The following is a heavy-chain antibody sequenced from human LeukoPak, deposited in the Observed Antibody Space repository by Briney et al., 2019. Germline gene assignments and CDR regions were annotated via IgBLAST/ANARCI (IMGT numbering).Heavy chain of an antibody. V-gene: IGHV4-39*02. Sequence: SETLSLTCSVSSGSVRSNYYTWAWIRQAPGKGLEWVGGLDDSGNTYYNPSLKSRLTMSVDTSKNHFSLNLKSVAAADTSVYYCARRLRIGAAEWFDPWGQGIMVTVSS. D-gene: IGHD2-15*01. J-gene: IGHJ5*02. CDR3: ARRLRIGAAEWFDP. CDR2: LDDSGNT. CDR1: SGSVRSNYYT.